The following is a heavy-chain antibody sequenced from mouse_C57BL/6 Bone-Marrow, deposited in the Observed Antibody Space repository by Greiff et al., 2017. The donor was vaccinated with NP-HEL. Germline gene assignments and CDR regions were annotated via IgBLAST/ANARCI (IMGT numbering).Heavy chain of an antibody. V-gene: IGHV3-5*01. D-gene: IGHD3-1*01. Sequence: EVKLMESGPGLVKPSQTVFLTCTVTGISITTGNYRWSWIRQFPGNKLEWIGYIYYSGTITYNPSLTSRTTITRDTPKNQFFLEMNSLTAEDTATYYCARDPGSGPYWYFDVWGTGTTVTVSS. CDR2: IYYSGTI. CDR3: ARDPGSGPYWYFDV. CDR1: GISITTGNYR. J-gene: IGHJ1*03.